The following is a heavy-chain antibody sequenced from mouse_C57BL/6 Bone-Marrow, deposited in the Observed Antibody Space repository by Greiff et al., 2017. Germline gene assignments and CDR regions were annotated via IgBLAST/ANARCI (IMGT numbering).Heavy chain of an antibody. V-gene: IGHV1-55*01. J-gene: IGHJ2*01. D-gene: IGHD1-1*01. CDR3: ARRSYGY. CDR2: IYPGSGST. Sequence: QVQLQQPGAGLVKPGASVKMSCKASDYTFPSYWITWVKQRPGQGLEWVGDIYPGSGSTNYNEKFKSKATLTLDTSSSTAYMQLSSLTSEDSAVYYCARRSYGYWGQGTTLTVSS. CDR1: DYTFPSYW.